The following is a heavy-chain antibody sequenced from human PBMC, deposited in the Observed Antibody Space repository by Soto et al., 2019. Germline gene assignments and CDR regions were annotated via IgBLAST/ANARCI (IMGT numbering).Heavy chain of an antibody. J-gene: IGHJ4*02. V-gene: IGHV3-23*01. Sequence: PGGSLRLSCGASGFTFSSYAMSWVCQAPGKGLEWVSAISGSGGSTYYADSVKGRFTISRDNSKNTLYLQMNSLRAEDTAVYYCAKDPQVLRYFDWSPFDYWGQGTLVTVSS. CDR2: ISGSGGST. CDR1: GFTFSSYA. CDR3: AKDPQVLRYFDWSPFDY. D-gene: IGHD3-9*01.